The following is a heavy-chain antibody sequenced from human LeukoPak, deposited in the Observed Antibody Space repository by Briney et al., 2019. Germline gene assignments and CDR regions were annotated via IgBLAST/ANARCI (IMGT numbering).Heavy chain of an antibody. CDR2: TRNKVSGYTT. Sequence: GGSLRLSCVASGFTFSDYHMDWVRQAPGKGLEWVGRTRNKVSGYTTEYAASVKGRFITSRDDPKNSLYLQMNSLRTDDTAVYYCASSRVGGVLDNWGQGALVTVSS. J-gene: IGHJ4*02. CDR1: GFTFSDYH. V-gene: IGHV3-72*01. CDR3: ASSRVGGVLDN. D-gene: IGHD1-26*01.